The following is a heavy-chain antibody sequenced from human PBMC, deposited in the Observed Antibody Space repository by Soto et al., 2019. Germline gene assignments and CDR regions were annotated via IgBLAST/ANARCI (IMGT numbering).Heavy chain of an antibody. CDR2: INHSGST. J-gene: IGHJ6*02. Sequence: SETLSLTCAVYDGSFSGYYWSWIRQPPGKGLEWIGEINHSGSTNYNPSLKSRVTISVDTSKNQFSLKLSSVTAADTAVYYCARGRYCSSTSCPWALRGYGMDVWGQGTTVTVSS. V-gene: IGHV4-34*01. CDR1: DGSFSGYY. CDR3: ARGRYCSSTSCPWALRGYGMDV. D-gene: IGHD2-2*01.